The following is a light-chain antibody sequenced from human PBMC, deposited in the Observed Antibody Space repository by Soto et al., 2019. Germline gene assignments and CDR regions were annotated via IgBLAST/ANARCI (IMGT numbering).Light chain of an antibody. Sequence: VLTQSPATLSVSPGERATLSCRASQSVSSNLAWYQQKPGQAPRLLIYGASTRATGIPARFSGSGSGTEFTLTISSLQSEDFAVYYCQQYGSSPLTFGGGTKVDIK. V-gene: IGKV3-15*01. CDR2: GAS. J-gene: IGKJ4*01. CDR1: QSVSSN. CDR3: QQYGSSPLT.